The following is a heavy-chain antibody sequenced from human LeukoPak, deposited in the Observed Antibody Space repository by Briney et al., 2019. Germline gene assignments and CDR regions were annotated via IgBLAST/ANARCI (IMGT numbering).Heavy chain of an antibody. Sequence: GRSLRLSCAASGFTFSSYGMLWVRQAPGKGLEWVAVIWYDGSNKYYADSVKGRFTISRDNSKNTLYLQMNSLRAEDTAVYYCARSWIQSYYFDYWGQGTLVTVSS. CDR1: GFTFSSYG. J-gene: IGHJ4*02. CDR2: IWYDGSNK. CDR3: ARSWIQSYYFDY. D-gene: IGHD5-18*01. V-gene: IGHV3-33*01.